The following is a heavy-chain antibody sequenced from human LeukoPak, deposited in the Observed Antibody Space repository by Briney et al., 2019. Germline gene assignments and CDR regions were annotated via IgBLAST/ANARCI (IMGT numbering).Heavy chain of an antibody. CDR1: GGTFSSYA. CDR3: ARDFGYDSSGYPNWFDP. D-gene: IGHD3-22*01. J-gene: IGHJ5*02. V-gene: IGHV1-46*01. Sequence: ASVKVSCKASGGTFSSYAISWVRQARGQGLEWMGIINPSGGSTSYAQKFQGRVTMTRDTSTSTVYMELSSLRSEDTAVYYCARDFGYDSSGYPNWFDPWGQGTLVTVSS. CDR2: INPSGGST.